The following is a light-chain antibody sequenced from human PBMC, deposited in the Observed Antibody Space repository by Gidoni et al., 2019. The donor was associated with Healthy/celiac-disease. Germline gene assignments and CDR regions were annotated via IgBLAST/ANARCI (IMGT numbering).Light chain of an antibody. V-gene: IGKV1-33*01. CDR1: QDISNY. Sequence: IQMTQSPSSLSASVGDRVTITCQASQDISNYLNWYQPKPGKAPKLLIYDASNLETGVPSRFSGSGSGTDVTFTISSLQPEDIATYYCQQYDNLPPVIFGQXTRLEIK. CDR2: DAS. J-gene: IGKJ5*01. CDR3: QQYDNLPPVI.